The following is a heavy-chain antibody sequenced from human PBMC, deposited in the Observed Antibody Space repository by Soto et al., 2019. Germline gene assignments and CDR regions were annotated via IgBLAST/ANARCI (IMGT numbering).Heavy chain of an antibody. J-gene: IGHJ4*02. CDR1: GFTFSSYA. CDR3: APGVVVPAAISPFDY. V-gene: IGHV3-23*01. Sequence: GGSLRLSCAASGFTFSSYAMSWVSQAPGKGLEWFSAIRGSGGSTYYADSVKGRFTISRDNSKNTLYLQMNSLRAEDTAVYYCAPGVVVPAAISPFDYWGQGTLVTVSS. CDR2: IRGSGGST. D-gene: IGHD2-2*01.